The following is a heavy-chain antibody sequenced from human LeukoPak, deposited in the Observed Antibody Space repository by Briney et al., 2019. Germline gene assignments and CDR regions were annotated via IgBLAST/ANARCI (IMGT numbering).Heavy chain of an antibody. CDR2: IYTSGST. CDR3: ARQTVTRDFDY. V-gene: IGHV4-61*02. CDR1: SGSISSGFYY. J-gene: IGHJ4*02. Sequence: SETLSLTCIVSSGSISSGFYYWSWIRQPAGKGLEWIGRIYTSGSTNYNPSLKTRVTISVDTSKNQFSLKLTSVTAADTAVYYCARQTVTRDFDYWGQGTLVTVSS. D-gene: IGHD3-3*01.